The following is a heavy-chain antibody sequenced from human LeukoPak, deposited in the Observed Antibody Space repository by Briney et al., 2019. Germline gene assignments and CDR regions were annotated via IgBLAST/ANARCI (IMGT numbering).Heavy chain of an antibody. J-gene: IGHJ5*02. CDR2: INHSGST. CDR3: ARLVRGVKRFDP. V-gene: IGHV4-34*01. Sequence: SETLSLTCAVYGGPFSGYYWSWIRQPPGEGLEWIGEINHSGSTNYNPSLKSRVTISVDTSKNQFSLKLSSVTAADTAVYYCARLVRGVKRFDPWGQGTLVTVSS. D-gene: IGHD3-10*01. CDR1: GGPFSGYY.